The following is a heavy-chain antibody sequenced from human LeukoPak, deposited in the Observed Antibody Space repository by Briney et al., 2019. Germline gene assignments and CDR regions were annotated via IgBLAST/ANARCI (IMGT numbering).Heavy chain of an antibody. CDR2: INPNSGGT. J-gene: IGHJ4*02. D-gene: IGHD3-22*01. CDR3: ARGSYDSSGYYFDPYFDY. V-gene: IGHV1-2*02. Sequence: ASVKVSCKASGYTFTGYFMHWVRQAPGQGLEWMGWINPNSGGTNYAQKFQGRVTMTRDTSISTAYMELSRLRSDDTAVYYCARGSYDSSGYYFDPYFDYWGQGTLVTVSS. CDR1: GYTFTGYF.